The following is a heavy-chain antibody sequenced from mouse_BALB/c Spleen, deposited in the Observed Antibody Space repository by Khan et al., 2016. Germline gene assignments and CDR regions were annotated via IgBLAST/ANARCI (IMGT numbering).Heavy chain of an antibody. CDR1: GDSITSGY. CDR3: GRYDGSSYGRGMDY. D-gene: IGHD1-1*01. CDR2: ISYSGQT. Sequence: EVQLVESGPSLVKPSQTLSLTCSVTGDSITSGYWNWIRKFPGNKLEYMGDISYSGQTYYNPSLKSRISITRDTSTNQYSLQLNSVTTEDTATYYCGRYDGSSYGRGMDYWGQGTSVTVSS. V-gene: IGHV3-8*02. J-gene: IGHJ4*01.